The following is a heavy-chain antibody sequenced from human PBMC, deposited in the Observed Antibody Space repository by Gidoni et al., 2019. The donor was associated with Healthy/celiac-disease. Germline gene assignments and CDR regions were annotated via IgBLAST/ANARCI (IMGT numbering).Heavy chain of an antibody. V-gene: IGHV3-33*01. J-gene: IGHJ4*02. CDR3: ARDLQYYYFDY. Sequence: QLVESGGGVVQPGGSLRPSCAASGFTFSSYGMHWGRPAPGKGLEWVGVIWYDGSNKYYADSVKGRFTISRDNSKNTLYLQMNSLRAEDTAVYYCARDLQYYYFDYWGQGTLVTVSS. CDR2: IWYDGSNK. CDR1: GFTFSSYG. D-gene: IGHD3-10*01.